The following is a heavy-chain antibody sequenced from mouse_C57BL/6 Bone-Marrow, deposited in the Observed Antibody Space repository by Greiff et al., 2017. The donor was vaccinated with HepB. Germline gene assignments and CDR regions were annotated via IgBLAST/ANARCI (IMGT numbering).Heavy chain of an antibody. CDR3: ARFLVTVDRFDY. J-gene: IGHJ2*01. CDR1: GYTFTSYW. V-gene: IGHV1-55*01. Sequence: QVQLQQPGAELVKPGASVKMSCKASGYTFTSYWITWVKQRPGQGLEWIGDIYPGSGSTNYNEKFKSKATLTVDTSSSTAYMQLSSLTSEDSAVYYCARFLVTVDRFDYWGQGTTLTVSS. D-gene: IGHD1-1*01. CDR2: IYPGSGST.